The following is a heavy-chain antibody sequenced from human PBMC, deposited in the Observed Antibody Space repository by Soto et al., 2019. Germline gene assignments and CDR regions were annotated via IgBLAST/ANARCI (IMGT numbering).Heavy chain of an antibody. CDR1: GGSISRDY. CDR2: SYYNGVT. CDR3: ERRPRSSSGWYFLDY. Sequence: TLSLTCNLSGGSISRDYWIWIRQSPGKALEWIGYSYYNGVTKYNPSLKSRVTISVDTSQNQFSLKLTSVTATDTAGYYCERRPRSSSGWYFLDYWGQGTLVTVSS. D-gene: IGHD6-19*01. J-gene: IGHJ4*02. V-gene: IGHV4-59*01.